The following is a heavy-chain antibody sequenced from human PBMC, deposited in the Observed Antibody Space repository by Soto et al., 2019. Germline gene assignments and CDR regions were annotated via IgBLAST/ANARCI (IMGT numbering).Heavy chain of an antibody. CDR1: GGSISSSTW. CDR3: ARVSGSYYYGMDV. CDR2: IYHSGST. Sequence: QVQLQESGPGLVKPSGTMSLTCAVSGGSISSSTWWSWSLRPPGKGLEWIVEIYHSGSTNYNPSLKSRVTISVDKSKTQFSLKLSSVTAADTAVYYCARVSGSYYYGMDVWGQGTTVTVSS. V-gene: IGHV4-4*02. D-gene: IGHD1-26*01. J-gene: IGHJ6*02.